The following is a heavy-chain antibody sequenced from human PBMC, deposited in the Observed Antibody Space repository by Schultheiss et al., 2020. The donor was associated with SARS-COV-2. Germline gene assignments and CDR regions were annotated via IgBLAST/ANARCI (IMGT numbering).Heavy chain of an antibody. Sequence: GGSLRLSCAASGFTFSSYSMNWVRQAPGKGLVWVSRINSDGSSTSYADSVKGRFTISRDNSKNTLYLQMNSLRAEDTAVYYCARVAYPYHYMDVWGKGTTVTVSS. CDR3: ARVAYPYHYMDV. CDR1: GFTFSSYS. J-gene: IGHJ6*03. V-gene: IGHV3-74*01. CDR2: INSDGSST.